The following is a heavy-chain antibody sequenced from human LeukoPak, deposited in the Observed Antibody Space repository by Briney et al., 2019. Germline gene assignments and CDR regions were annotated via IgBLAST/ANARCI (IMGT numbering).Heavy chain of an antibody. Sequence: PSETLSLTCTVSGGSISSSSYYWGWIRLPPGKGLEWIGSIYYSGSTYYNPSLKSRVTISVDTSKNQFSLKLSSVTAADTAVYYCARLRGEYSYGLRGYYYYMDVWGKGTTVTVSS. D-gene: IGHD5-18*01. CDR1: GGSISSSSYY. CDR3: ARLRGEYSYGLRGYYYYMDV. J-gene: IGHJ6*03. CDR2: IYYSGST. V-gene: IGHV4-39*07.